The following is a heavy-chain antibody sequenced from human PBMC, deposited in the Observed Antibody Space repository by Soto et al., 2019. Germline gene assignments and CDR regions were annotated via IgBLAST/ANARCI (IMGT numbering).Heavy chain of an antibody. V-gene: IGHV4-34*01. CDR1: GGSFSGYY. D-gene: IGHD3-3*01. Sequence: SETLSLTCAVYGGSFSGYYWSWIRQPPGKGLEWIGEINHSGSTNYNPSLKSRVTISVDTSKNQFSLKLSSVTAADTAVYYCARTLRFPGRFDPWGQGTLVTVSS. CDR3: ARTLRFPGRFDP. J-gene: IGHJ5*02. CDR2: INHSGST.